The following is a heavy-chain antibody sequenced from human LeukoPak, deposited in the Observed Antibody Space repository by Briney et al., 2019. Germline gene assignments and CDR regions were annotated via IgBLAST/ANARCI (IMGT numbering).Heavy chain of an antibody. Sequence: SETLSLTCTVSGGSISSYYWSWIRQPAGKGLEWIGRIYTSGSTNYNPSLKSRVTMSVDTSKNQFSLKLSSVTAADTAVYYCARDFGVVVPAAIGSGYYYYMDVWGKGTTVTVSS. J-gene: IGHJ6*03. CDR2: IYTSGST. D-gene: IGHD2-2*01. CDR1: GGSISSYY. CDR3: ARDFGVVVPAAIGSGYYYYMDV. V-gene: IGHV4-4*07.